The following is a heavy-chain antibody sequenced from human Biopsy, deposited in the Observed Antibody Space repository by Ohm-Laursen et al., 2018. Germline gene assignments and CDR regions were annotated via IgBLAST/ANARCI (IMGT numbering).Heavy chain of an antibody. CDR2: ISSGGYR. J-gene: IGHJ5*02. CDR1: GDSISSGVYY. Sequence: SQTLSLTCTVSGDSISSGVYYWNRFRQHPEKGLEWIGYISSGGYRKYTPSLQSLITISMDTSRNQFSLRLNSVTSADTAVYYCARAPYVSGSFGWFDPWGQGIVVTVSS. CDR3: ARAPYVSGSFGWFDP. V-gene: IGHV4-31*01. D-gene: IGHD3-10*01.